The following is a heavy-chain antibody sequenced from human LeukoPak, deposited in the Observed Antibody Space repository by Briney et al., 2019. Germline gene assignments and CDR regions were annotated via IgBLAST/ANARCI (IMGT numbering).Heavy chain of an antibody. J-gene: IGHJ4*02. D-gene: IGHD4-17*01. CDR3: AKAKAHGDYYLDY. CDR2: IRGTGGST. V-gene: IGHV3-23*01. Sequence: PGGSLRLSGAASGFTFGSYAMNWVRQAPGKGLECVSIIRGTGGSTYYADSVKGRFTISRDDSTNTLYLQMNSLRAEDTAIYYCAKAKAHGDYYLDYWGQGTLVTVSS. CDR1: GFTFGSYA.